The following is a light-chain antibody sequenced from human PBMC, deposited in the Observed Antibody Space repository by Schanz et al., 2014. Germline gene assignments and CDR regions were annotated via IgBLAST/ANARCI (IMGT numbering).Light chain of an antibody. V-gene: IGLV1-40*01. CDR3: QCYDSSLSGWRV. J-gene: IGLJ3*02. Sequence: SVLTQPPSVSGAPGQRVTISCTGSSSNIGAGYVLHWYQQLPVTSPPLLIYGNSNRPSGVPDRFSGSRSGTSASLAITGLQAEDEGDYYCQCYDSSLSGWRVFGGGTKLTVL. CDR2: GNS. CDR1: SSNIGAGYV.